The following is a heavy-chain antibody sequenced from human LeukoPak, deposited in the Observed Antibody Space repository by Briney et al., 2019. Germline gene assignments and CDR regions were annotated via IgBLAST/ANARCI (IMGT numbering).Heavy chain of an antibody. Sequence: ASVKVSCKASGGTFSSYAISWVRQAPGQGPEWMGRIIPILGIANYAQKFQGRVTMTEDTSTDTAYMELSSLRSEDTAVYYCATDSRYCTNGVCYTRTFDYWGQGTLVTVSS. D-gene: IGHD2-8*01. J-gene: IGHJ4*02. V-gene: IGHV1-69*04. CDR3: ATDSRYCTNGVCYTRTFDY. CDR1: GGTFSSYA. CDR2: IIPILGIA.